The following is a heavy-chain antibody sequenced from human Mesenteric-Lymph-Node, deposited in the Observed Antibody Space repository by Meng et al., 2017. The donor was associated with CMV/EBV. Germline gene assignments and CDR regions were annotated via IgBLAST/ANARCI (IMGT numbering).Heavy chain of an antibody. Sequence: FSGSGGSFGVVSRSWIRQPPGEGLGWLGHINPGGSPNYVPSLTSRVTISVDTSKKQCSLKLSSVTAADTALYYCARGIGGWFDPWGQGTLVTVSS. D-gene: IGHD3-16*01. CDR2: INPGGSP. V-gene: IGHV4-34*01. CDR3: ARGIGGWFDP. CDR1: GGSFGVVS. J-gene: IGHJ5*02.